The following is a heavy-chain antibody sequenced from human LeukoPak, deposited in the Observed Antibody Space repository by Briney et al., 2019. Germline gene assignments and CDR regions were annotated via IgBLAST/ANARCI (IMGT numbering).Heavy chain of an antibody. J-gene: IGHJ4*02. CDR3: ARVRGSYHFDY. CDR1: GFTFSGYS. Sequence: PGGSLRLSCAASGFTFSGYSTNWVRQAPGKGLEWVSYITSSSSAIYYADSVKGRFTISRDNAKNSLYLQMNSLRAEDTAVYYCARVRGSYHFDYWGQGTQVTVSS. V-gene: IGHV3-48*01. CDR2: ITSSSSAI. D-gene: IGHD1-26*01.